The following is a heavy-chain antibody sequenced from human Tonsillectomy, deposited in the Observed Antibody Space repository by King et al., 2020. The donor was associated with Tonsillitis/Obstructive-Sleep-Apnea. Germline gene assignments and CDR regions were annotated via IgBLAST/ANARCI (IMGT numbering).Heavy chain of an antibody. CDR2: FYSSGST. J-gene: IGHJ4*02. CDR1: GDSISSSTYY. V-gene: IGHV4-39*02. CDR3: ATVTRRLDY. Sequence: LQLQESGPGLVKPSETLSLNCTVSGDSISSSTYYWGWIRKPPGKGLEWIVSFYSSGSTYYNPSLKSRVTISVDSSKNHFSLQLTSVTAADTAVYFCATVTRRLDYWGQGTLVTVSS. D-gene: IGHD4-17*01.